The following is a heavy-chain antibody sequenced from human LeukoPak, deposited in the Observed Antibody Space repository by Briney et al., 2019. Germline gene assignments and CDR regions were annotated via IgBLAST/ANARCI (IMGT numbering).Heavy chain of an antibody. J-gene: IGHJ6*03. V-gene: IGHV1-8*01. CDR3: ARRGNRLLWFGESNYYYMDV. CDR2: MNPHSGNT. CDR1: GYTFTRYD. D-gene: IGHD3-10*01. Sequence: GASVKVSCKASGYTFTRYDIYWVRQATGQGLEWMGGMNPHSGNTGYAQKVQGRVTKTRNTHISTDYMELSGLRSEGGAVDDCARRGNRLLWFGESNYYYMDVWGKGTTVTISS.